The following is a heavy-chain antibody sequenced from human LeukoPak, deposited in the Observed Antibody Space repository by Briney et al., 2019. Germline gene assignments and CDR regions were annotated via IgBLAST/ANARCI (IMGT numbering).Heavy chain of an antibody. J-gene: IGHJ3*02. CDR1: GFSLSAYD. Sequence: PGGSLRLSCADPGFSLSAYDMQWVRQAPGKGMEWVSGTSRRGPTYYTDSVKGRFTISRDNSKNILYLQMDSLRADDTAVYYCAQGGYFAFDMWGQGKMVTVSS. D-gene: IGHD2-15*01. CDR2: TSRRGPT. CDR3: AQGGYFAFDM. V-gene: IGHV3-23*01.